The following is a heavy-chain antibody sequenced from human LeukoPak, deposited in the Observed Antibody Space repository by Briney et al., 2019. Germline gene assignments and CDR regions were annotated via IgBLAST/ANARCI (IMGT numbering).Heavy chain of an antibody. V-gene: IGHV1-69*13. Sequence: GASVKVSCKGSGGTFSSYAISWVRQAPGQGLEWMGGIIPIFGTANYAQKFQGRVTITADESTSTAYMELSSPRSEDTAVYYCARDLCYYDSSGYYWSGRWFDPWGQGTLVTVSS. CDR3: ARDLCYYDSSGYYWSGRWFDP. CDR1: GGTFSSYA. CDR2: IIPIFGTA. D-gene: IGHD3-22*01. J-gene: IGHJ5*02.